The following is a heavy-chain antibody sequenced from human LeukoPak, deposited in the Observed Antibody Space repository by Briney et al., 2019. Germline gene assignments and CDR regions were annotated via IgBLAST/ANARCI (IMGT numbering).Heavy chain of an antibody. V-gene: IGHV1-2*02. CDR1: GYTFTGYY. CDR3: ARDLGSVRNAFDI. J-gene: IGHJ3*02. CDR2: INPNSGGT. D-gene: IGHD3-10*01. Sequence: ASVKVSCKASGYTFTGYYMHWVRQAPGQGLEWMGWINPNSGGTNYAQKFQGRVTMTRDTSISTAYMELSRLRSDDTAVYYCARDLGSVRNAFDIWGQGTMVTVSS.